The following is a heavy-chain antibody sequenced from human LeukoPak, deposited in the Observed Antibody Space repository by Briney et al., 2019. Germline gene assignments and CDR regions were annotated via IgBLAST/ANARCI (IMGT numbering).Heavy chain of an antibody. CDR3: ARGSPYYDSSGYYFDY. D-gene: IGHD3-22*01. Sequence: PSGTLSLTCAVYGGSFSGYYWSWIRQPPGKGLEWIGEINHSGSTNYNPSLKSRVTISVDTSKNQFSLKLSSVTAADTAVYYCARGSPYYDSSGYYFDYWGQGTLVTVSS. J-gene: IGHJ4*02. CDR2: INHSGST. CDR1: GGSFSGYY. V-gene: IGHV4-34*01.